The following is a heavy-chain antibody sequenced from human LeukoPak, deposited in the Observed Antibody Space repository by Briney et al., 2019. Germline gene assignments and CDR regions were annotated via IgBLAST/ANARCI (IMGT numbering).Heavy chain of an antibody. CDR2: IISRLYST. CDR1: AFSFSEHY. J-gene: IGHJ4*02. CDR3: AGDGPSNDYGDFDY. D-gene: IGHD4-17*01. Sequence: GESLRLSCVASAFSFSEHYMAWVRQAAGEWLQWLGYIISRLYSTYYAESVKGRIPISRDNAKNSVHLQVSSLTVDDTAVYYCAGDGPSNDYGDFDYWGQGTLVTVSS. V-gene: IGHV3-11*01.